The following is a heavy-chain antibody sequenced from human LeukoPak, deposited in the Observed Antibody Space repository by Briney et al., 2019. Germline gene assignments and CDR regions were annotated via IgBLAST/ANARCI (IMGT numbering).Heavy chain of an antibody. CDR2: IRNKANSYAT. CDR3: TRPYGD. V-gene: IGHV3-73*01. J-gene: IGHJ4*02. CDR1: GFVFSGSS. D-gene: IGHD4/OR15-4a*01. Sequence: QPGGSLKLSCAASGFVFSGSSMHWVRPAPGKGLEWVGHIRNKANSYATAYAASVKGRFTISRDDSKNTAYLQMNSLKIEDTAVYYCTRPYGDWGQGTLVTVSS.